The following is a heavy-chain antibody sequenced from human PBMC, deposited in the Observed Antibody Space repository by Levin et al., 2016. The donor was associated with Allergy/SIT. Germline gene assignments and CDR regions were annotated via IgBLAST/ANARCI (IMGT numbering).Heavy chain of an antibody. CDR3: ARNGGMVEYQLPYNYYYGMDV. V-gene: IGHV3-48*03. D-gene: IGHD2-2*01. CDR1: GFTFSSYE. J-gene: IGHJ6*02. CDR2: ISSSGSTI. Sequence: GESLKISCAASGFTFSSYEMNWVRQAPGKGLEWVSYISSSGSTIYYADSVKGRFTISRDNAKNSLYLQMNSLRVEDTAVYYCARNGGMVEYQLPYNYYYGMDVWGQGTTVTVSS.